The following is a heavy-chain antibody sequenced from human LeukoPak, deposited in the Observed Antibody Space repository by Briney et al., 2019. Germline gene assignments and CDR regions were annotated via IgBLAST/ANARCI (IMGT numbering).Heavy chain of an antibody. Sequence: ASVKVSCKASGYTFTGFYLHWVRQAPGQGLEWMGWIHPDSGGTNYAQRFQGRVTLTRDTSISTAYMELSRLRSDDSAVYYCTREDYWGQGTLVTVSS. J-gene: IGHJ4*02. CDR1: GYTFTGFY. CDR2: IHPDSGGT. CDR3: TREDY. V-gene: IGHV1-2*02.